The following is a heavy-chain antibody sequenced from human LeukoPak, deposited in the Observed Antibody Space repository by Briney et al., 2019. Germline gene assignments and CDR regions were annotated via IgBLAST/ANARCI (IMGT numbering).Heavy chain of an antibody. CDR3: PRVFPLAAARGDY. J-gene: IGHJ4*02. V-gene: IGHV3-49*03. D-gene: IGHD6-13*01. Sequence: GGSLSLSCTASGFTFGDYAMSWFRQPAGRGRAWVGFIRSKAYGGTPEYAASVKGRFTISRDDYKSIAYLQMNRLKTEDTAVYYCPRVFPLAAARGDYWGEGTLVTVSS. CDR2: IRSKAYGGTP. CDR1: GFTFGDYA.